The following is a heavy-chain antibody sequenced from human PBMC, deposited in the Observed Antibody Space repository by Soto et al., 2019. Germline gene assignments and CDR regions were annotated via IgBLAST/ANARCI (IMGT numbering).Heavy chain of an antibody. CDR1: GFTFSSHA. J-gene: IGHJ4*02. D-gene: IGHD6-13*01. Sequence: GGSLRLSCTASGFTFSSHAMTWVRQAPGKGLEWVSTISGSGGSTYYADSVKGRFTISRDNSKNTLYLQMNSLRAEDTAVYYCVKDQGSSWYEIDYWGQGTLVTSPQ. CDR3: VKDQGSSWYEIDY. CDR2: ISGSGGST. V-gene: IGHV3-23*01.